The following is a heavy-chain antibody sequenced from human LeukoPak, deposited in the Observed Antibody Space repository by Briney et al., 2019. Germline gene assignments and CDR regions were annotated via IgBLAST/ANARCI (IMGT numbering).Heavy chain of an antibody. D-gene: IGHD6-13*01. J-gene: IGHJ3*02. CDR1: GYSISSGYY. CDR2: IYYSGST. Sequence: SETLSLTCTVSGYSISSGYYWGWIRQPPGKGLEWIGYIYYSGSTYYNPSLKSRVTISVDTSKNQSSLKLSSVTAADTAVYYCARAGPAAGHAFDIWGQGTMVTVSS. CDR3: ARAGPAAGHAFDI. V-gene: IGHV4-38-2*02.